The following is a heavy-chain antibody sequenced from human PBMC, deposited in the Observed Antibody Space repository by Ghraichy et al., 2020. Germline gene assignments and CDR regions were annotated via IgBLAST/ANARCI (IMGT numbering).Heavy chain of an antibody. V-gene: IGHV3-7*01. Sequence: GGSLRLSCVASGFIFSSYWMNWVRQDPVRGLQWVASIKYDGSEKTYVDSVKGRFTISRDNAKNSLYLQMNSLRVEDTAVYYCARDGVAPGLYFDFWGHGTLVTVSS. CDR2: IKYDGSEK. D-gene: IGHD2-15*01. CDR3: ARDGVAPGLYFDF. J-gene: IGHJ4*01. CDR1: GFIFSSYW.